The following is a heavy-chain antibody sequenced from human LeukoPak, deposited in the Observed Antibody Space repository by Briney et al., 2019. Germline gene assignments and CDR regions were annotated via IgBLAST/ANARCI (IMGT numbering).Heavy chain of an antibody. V-gene: IGHV4-4*07. CDR1: GGSISSYY. CDR3: ATGAHCSSTSCYFRSDYMDV. D-gene: IGHD2-2*01. Sequence: SETLSLTCTVSGGSISSYYWSWIRQPAGKGLEWSGRIYTSGSTNYNPSLKSRVTMSVDTSKNQFSLKLSSVTAADTAVYYCATGAHCSSTSCYFRSDYMDVWGKGTTVTVSS. CDR2: IYTSGST. J-gene: IGHJ6*03.